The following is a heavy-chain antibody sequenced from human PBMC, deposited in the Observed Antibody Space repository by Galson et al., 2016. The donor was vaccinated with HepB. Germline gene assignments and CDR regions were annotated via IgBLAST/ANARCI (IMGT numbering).Heavy chain of an antibody. Sequence: SLRLSCAASGFTFSSSWMGWARQAPGKGLEWVANIKPDGREKYYVDSVQGRFTVSRDNAENSLFLQMNNLRAEETAVYYCARHGYWSFDYGGQGTLVTVSS. CDR2: IKPDGREK. V-gene: IGHV3-7*01. J-gene: IGHJ4*02. CDR1: GFTFSSSW. D-gene: IGHD4-17*01. CDR3: ARHGYWSFDY.